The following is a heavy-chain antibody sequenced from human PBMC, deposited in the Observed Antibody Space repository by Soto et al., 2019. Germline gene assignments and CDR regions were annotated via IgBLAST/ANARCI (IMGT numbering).Heavy chain of an antibody. J-gene: IGHJ6*02. CDR1: GGSISSGDYY. D-gene: IGHD2-2*01. CDR2: IYYSGST. CDR3: ASFQDIVVVPAAYGMDV. V-gene: IGHV4-30-4*01. Sequence: LSLTCTVSGGSISSGDYYWSWIRQPPGKGLEWIGYIYYSGSTYYNPSLKSRVTISVDTSKNQFSLKLSSVTAADTAVYYCASFQDIVVVPAAYGMDVWGQGATVTVSS.